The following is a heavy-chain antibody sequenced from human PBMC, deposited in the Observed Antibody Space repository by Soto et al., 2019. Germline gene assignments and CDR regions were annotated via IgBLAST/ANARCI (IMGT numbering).Heavy chain of an antibody. V-gene: IGHV1-18*01. D-gene: IGHD3-16*01. CDR3: ARDRGGDGMDV. CDR2: ISAYNGNT. J-gene: IGHJ6*02. CDR1: GYTFTSYG. Sequence: QVQLVQSGAEVKKPGASVKVSCKASGYTFTSYGISWVRQAPGQGLEWMGWISAYNGNTNYAQKLQGRVTMTTDTAPSTAYMELRSLTSDDTAVYYCARDRGGDGMDVWGQGTTVTVSS.